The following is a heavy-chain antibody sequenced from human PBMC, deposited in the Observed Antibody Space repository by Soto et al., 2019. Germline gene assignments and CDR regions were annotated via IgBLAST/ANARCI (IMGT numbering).Heavy chain of an antibody. CDR3: ARDWEVKSFYGMDV. D-gene: IGHD1-26*01. CDR1: GFTVSSNY. CDR2: IYSGGST. J-gene: IGHJ6*02. Sequence: GGSLRLSCAASGFTVSSNYMSWVRQAPGKGLEWVSVIYSGGSTYYADSVKGRFTISRDNSKNTLYLQMNSLRAEDTAVYYCARDWEVKSFYGMDVWGQGTTVTVSS. V-gene: IGHV3-53*01.